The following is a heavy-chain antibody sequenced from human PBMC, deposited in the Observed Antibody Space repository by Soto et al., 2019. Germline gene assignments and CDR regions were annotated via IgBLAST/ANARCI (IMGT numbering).Heavy chain of an antibody. CDR3: ARARTGTTRNYYYYYDMDV. CDR2: IYYSGST. CDR1: GGSISSGGYY. D-gene: IGHD1-7*01. V-gene: IGHV4-31*03. Sequence: SETLSLTCTVSGGSISSGGYYWSWIRQHPGKGLEWIGYIYYSGSTYYNPSLKSRVTISVDTSKNQFSLKLSSVTAADTAVYYCARARTGTTRNYYYYYDMDVWGKGTTVTVSS. J-gene: IGHJ6*03.